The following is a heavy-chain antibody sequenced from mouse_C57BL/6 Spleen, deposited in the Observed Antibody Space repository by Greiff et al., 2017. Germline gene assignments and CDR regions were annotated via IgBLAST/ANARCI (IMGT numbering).Heavy chain of an antibody. CDR2: IWWDDDK. V-gene: IGHV8-8*01. CDR1: GFSLSTFGMG. J-gene: IGHJ1*03. CDR3: ARIAGYYYGSSPNWYFDV. Sequence: QVTLKVCGPGILQPSQTLSLTCSFSGFSLSTFGMGVGWIRQPSGKGLEWLAHIWWDDDKYYNPALKSRLTISKDTSKNQEFPKIANVDTADTATYYCARIAGYYYGSSPNWYFDVWGTGTTVTVSS. D-gene: IGHD1-1*01.